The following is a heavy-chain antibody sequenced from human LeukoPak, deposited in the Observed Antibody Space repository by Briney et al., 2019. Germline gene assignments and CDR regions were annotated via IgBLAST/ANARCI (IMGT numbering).Heavy chain of an antibody. V-gene: IGHV4-61*05. J-gene: IGHJ4*02. CDR1: GGSISSTNHY. Sequence: SETLSLTCTVSGGSISSTNHYWGWIRQPPGKELEWIGYIYYGGSTDYNPSLKSRVTISKDTSKTQFSLRLSSVTAADTAVYYCARARLDSSGRFDYWGQGTLVTVSS. CDR2: IYYGGST. D-gene: IGHD3-22*01. CDR3: ARARLDSSGRFDY.